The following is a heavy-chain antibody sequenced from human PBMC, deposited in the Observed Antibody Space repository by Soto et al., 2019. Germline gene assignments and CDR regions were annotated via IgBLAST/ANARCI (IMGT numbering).Heavy chain of an antibody. J-gene: IGHJ6*03. CDR2: IWYDGSNK. D-gene: IGHD3-10*01. CDR3: ARVSAPPVRGVYYYYMDV. Sequence: GGSLRLSCAASGFTFSSYGMHWVRQAPGKGLECVAVIWYDGSNKYYADSVKGRFTISRDNSKNTLYLQMNSLRAEDTAVYYCARVSAPPVRGVYYYYMDVWGKGTTVTVSS. V-gene: IGHV3-33*01. CDR1: GFTFSSYG.